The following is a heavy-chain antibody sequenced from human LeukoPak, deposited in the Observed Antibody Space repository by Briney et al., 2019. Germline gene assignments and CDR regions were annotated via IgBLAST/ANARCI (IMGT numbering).Heavy chain of an antibody. D-gene: IGHD3-22*01. Sequence: SETLSLTCIVSGGSISNDDYYWSWIRQPPGKGLEWIGYIYYSGSTYYNPSLKSRVTISVDTSKNQFSLKLGSVTAADTAVYYCARDGKYDSSGYFYRYFQHWGQGSLVTVSS. CDR2: IYYSGST. V-gene: IGHV4-30-4*01. CDR1: GGSISNDDYY. CDR3: ARDGKYDSSGYFYRYFQH. J-gene: IGHJ1*01.